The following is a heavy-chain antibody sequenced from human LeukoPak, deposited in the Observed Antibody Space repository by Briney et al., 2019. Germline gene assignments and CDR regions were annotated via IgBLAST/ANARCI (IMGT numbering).Heavy chain of an antibody. Sequence: SGGSLRLSCAASGFTFSSYGMHWVRQAPGKGLEWVAFIRCDGSNKYYADSVKGRFTISRDNSKNTLYLQMNSLRAEDTAVYYCAKVPSPIFGVALDYWGQGTLVTVSS. V-gene: IGHV3-30*02. CDR2: IRCDGSNK. CDR1: GFTFSSYG. CDR3: AKVPSPIFGVALDY. J-gene: IGHJ4*02. D-gene: IGHD3-3*01.